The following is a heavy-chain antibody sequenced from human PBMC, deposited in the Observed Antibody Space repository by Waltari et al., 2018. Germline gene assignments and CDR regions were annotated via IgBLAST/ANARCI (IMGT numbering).Heavy chain of an antibody. J-gene: IGHJ4*02. CDR3: ARGKPPPPQYYFDY. CDR2: IYSGGST. CDR1: GFTVSSNY. D-gene: IGHD4-4*01. Sequence: EVQLVETGGGLIQPGGSLRLSCAASGFTVSSNYMSWVRQAPGKGLEWVSVIYSGGSTYYADSVKGRFTISRDNSKNTLYLQMNSLRAEDTAMYYCARGKPPPPQYYFDYWGQGTLVTVSS. V-gene: IGHV3-53*02.